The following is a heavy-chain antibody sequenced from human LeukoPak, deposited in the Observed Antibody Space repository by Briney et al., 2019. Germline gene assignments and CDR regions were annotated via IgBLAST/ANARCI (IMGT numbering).Heavy chain of an antibody. D-gene: IGHD2-2*01. J-gene: IGHJ4*02. CDR3: ATELRVEDIVVVTAVFDY. CDR2: MSSTSSTI. V-gene: IGHV3-48*01. CDR1: GFTFSGYS. Sequence: GGSLRLSCAPSGFTFSGYSMNWGRQPPGKGREGGSYMSSTSSTIYHADSLKGRFTISRDNAKKSLYLPMHSLRAEDTPVYYCATELRVEDIVVVTAVFDYWGKGTLVSVSS.